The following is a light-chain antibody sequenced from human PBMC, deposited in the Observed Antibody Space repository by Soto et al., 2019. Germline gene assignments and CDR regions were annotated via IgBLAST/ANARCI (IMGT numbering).Light chain of an antibody. CDR1: QAVGSN. CDR2: DAS. CDR3: QHFNKWPHMPA. Sequence: IVLTQSPATLSVSPGERATLSCRASQAVGSNLAWYQQRPGQSPRLLIYDASTRATGIPHRFSGGGSGTDFTLTIRSLQSDDFAVYYCQHFNKWPHMPAFVGGTQLAIK. V-gene: IGKV3-15*01. J-gene: IGKJ4*01.